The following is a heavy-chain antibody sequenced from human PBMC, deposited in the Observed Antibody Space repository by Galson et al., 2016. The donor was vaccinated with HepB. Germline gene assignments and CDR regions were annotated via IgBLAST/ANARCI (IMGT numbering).Heavy chain of an antibody. CDR3: AGQPVYYRNNNWFDP. V-gene: IGHV4-34*01. CDR2: IYHRGTA. CDR1: GRSFSCSS. D-gene: IGHD4-11*01. J-gene: IGHJ5*02. Sequence: SETLSLTCAVYGRSFSCSSWSWLRHSPGKGLEWIGEIYHRGTANYNPSLKSRVTMSVATSKSQFSLKRRSVTAADPAVYYCAGQPVYYRNNNWFDPWGQGTLVTVSS.